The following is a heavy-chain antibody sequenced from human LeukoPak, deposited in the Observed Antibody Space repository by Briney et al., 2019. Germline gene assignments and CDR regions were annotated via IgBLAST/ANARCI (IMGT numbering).Heavy chain of an antibody. D-gene: IGHD1-1*01. J-gene: IGHJ4*02. Sequence: SETLSLTCAVSGYSISSGYYWGWIRQPPGKGLEWIGSIYHSGSTYYNPSLKSRVTISVDTSKNQFSLKLSSVTAADTAVYYCARERIGYYFDYWGQGTLVTVSS. V-gene: IGHV4-38-2*01. CDR1: GYSISSGYY. CDR2: IYHSGST. CDR3: ARERIGYYFDY.